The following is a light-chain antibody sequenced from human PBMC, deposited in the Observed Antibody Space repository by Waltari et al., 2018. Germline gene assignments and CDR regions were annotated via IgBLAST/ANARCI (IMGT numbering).Light chain of an antibody. Sequence: QSVLTQPPSASGAPGQSITISRIGSSSHIGAGYDVHWYLPLPGTVTKFLLYGYHNQPSGVPNRFSGAKSGTSASLAITGLQAEDEAGYYGQSYDNSVSAWVFGGGTKLSVV. CDR3: QSYDNSVSAWV. CDR1: SSHIGAGYD. J-gene: IGLJ3*02. CDR2: GYH. V-gene: IGLV1-40*01.